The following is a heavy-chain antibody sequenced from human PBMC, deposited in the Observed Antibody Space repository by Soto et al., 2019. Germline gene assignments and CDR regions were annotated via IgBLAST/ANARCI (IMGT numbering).Heavy chain of an antibody. J-gene: IGHJ3*02. CDR2: ISGSGGST. CDR1: GFTFSSYA. Sequence: GGSLRLSCAASGFTFSSYAMSWVRQAPGKGLEWVSAISGSGGSTYYADSVKGRFTISRDNAKNSLYLQMNSLRAEDTAVYYCARERMYYDFWSGSSDAFDIWGQGTMVTVSS. D-gene: IGHD3-3*01. V-gene: IGHV3-23*01. CDR3: ARERMYYDFWSGSSDAFDI.